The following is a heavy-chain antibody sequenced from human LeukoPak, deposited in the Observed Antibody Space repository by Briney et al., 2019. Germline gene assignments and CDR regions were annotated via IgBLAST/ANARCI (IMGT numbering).Heavy chain of an antibody. CDR1: GDSISSGSYY. J-gene: IGHJ1*01. D-gene: IGHD3-22*01. V-gene: IGHV4-61*09. Sequence: NPSETLSLTCTVSGDSISSGSYYWSWIRQPAGKGLEWIGHIYRSGSTNYNASLKSRVTISVDTSKNQFSRKLSSVTAADTAVYYCARGYYDSSGYYEASQHGGKGTLVTVPS. CDR2: IYRSGST. CDR3: ARGYYDSSGYYEASQH.